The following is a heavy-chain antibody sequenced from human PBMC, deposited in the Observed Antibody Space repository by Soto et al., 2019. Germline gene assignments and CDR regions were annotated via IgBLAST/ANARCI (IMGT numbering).Heavy chain of an antibody. D-gene: IGHD6-19*01. CDR3: ASSPKQWLVRDFDY. J-gene: IGHJ4*02. CDR2: ISSSSSYT. V-gene: IGHV3-11*05. CDR1: GFTFSDYY. Sequence: QVQLVESGGGLVKPGGSLRLSCAASGFTFSDYYMSWIRQAPGEGLEWVSYISSSSSYTNYADSVKGRFTISRDNAKNSLYLQMNSLRAEDTAVYYCASSPKQWLVRDFDYWGQGTLVTVSS.